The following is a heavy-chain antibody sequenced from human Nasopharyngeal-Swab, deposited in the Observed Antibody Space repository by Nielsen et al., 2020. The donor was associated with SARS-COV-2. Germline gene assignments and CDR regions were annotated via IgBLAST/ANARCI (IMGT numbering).Heavy chain of an antibody. D-gene: IGHD1-1*01. J-gene: IGHJ4*02. CDR3: ARRLWVRGPDH. V-gene: IGHV3-11*03. CDR1: GFTFSDFY. CDR2: ISGSGRST. Sequence: GESLKISCAASGFTFSDFYMSWIRQAPGKGLEWVAYISGSGRSTNYAGSVMGRFTISRDNSEKTVFLQMDSLRADDTAVYYCARRLWVRGPDHWGQRTLVNVSS.